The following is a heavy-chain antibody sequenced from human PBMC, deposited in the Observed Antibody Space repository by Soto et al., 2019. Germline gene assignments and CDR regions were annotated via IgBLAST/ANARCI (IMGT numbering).Heavy chain of an antibody. CDR2: ISYDGINK. CDR1: GFTFSSYA. J-gene: IGHJ4*02. CDR3: VKDGVSGWSDYFFDY. D-gene: IGHD6-19*01. V-gene: IGHV3-30*18. Sequence: QVHLVESGGGVVQPGRSLRLSCAASGFTFSSYAMHWVRRTPGKGLECVALISYDGINKYYADSVKGRFTVSRDNSKSTLYLQMNSLSAEGTAVYYCVKDGVSGWSDYFFDYWGQGTLVTVSS.